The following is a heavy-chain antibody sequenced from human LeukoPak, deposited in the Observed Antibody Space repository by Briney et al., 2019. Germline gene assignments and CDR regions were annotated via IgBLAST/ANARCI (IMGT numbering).Heavy chain of an antibody. V-gene: IGHV2-26*01. Sequence: SGPTLVNPTETLTLTCTVSGFSHSNARMGVSWIRQPPGKALEWLAHIFSNDEKSYSTSLKSRLTISKDTSKSQVVLTMTNMDPVDTATYYCARMTVVVVAATRGNWFDPWGQGTLVTVSS. CDR3: ARMTVVVVAATRGNWFDP. CDR2: IFSNDEK. J-gene: IGHJ5*02. CDR1: GFSHSNARMG. D-gene: IGHD2-15*01.